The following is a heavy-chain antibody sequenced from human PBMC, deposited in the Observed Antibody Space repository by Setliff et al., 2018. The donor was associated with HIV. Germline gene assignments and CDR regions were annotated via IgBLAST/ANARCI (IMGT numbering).Heavy chain of an antibody. CDR2: IYYSGTT. V-gene: IGHV4-59*01. Sequence: PSETLSLTCTVFGGSMNNYYWNWIRQSPGKGLEWIGYIYYSGTTKYNPSLKSRVTISVDTSKNQFSLKLSSVTAADTAVYYCASEAWTPYRSSSGYYYYYMDVWGKGTTVTVSS. J-gene: IGHJ6*03. CDR1: GGSMNNYY. CDR3: ASEAWTPYRSSSGYYYYYMDV. D-gene: IGHD6-6*01.